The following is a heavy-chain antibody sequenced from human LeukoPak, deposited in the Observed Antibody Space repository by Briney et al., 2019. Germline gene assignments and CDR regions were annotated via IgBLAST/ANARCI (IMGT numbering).Heavy chain of an antibody. CDR3: ASGGLSCSGGTCYS. J-gene: IGHJ4*02. CDR1: GFTFSNYN. V-gene: IGHV3-21*01. CDR2: ISSGGNFI. Sequence: GGSLRLSCAASGFTFSNYNMNWVRQPPGKGLEWVSSISSGGNFIYYAHSVKGRFTISRDNAKNSLYLQMNSLRAEDTAVYYCASGGLSCSGGTCYSWGQGTLVTVSS. D-gene: IGHD2-15*01.